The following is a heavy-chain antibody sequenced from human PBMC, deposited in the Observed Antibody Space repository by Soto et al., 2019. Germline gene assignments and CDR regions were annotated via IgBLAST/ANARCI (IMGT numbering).Heavy chain of an antibody. J-gene: IGHJ4*02. V-gene: IGHV3-15*01. D-gene: IGHD3-10*01. CDR3: TTDFGEFIDY. CDR2: IKSKTDGGTT. CDR1: GFTFSNAW. Sequence: EVQLVESGGGLVKPGGSLRLSCAASGFTFSNAWMSWVLQAPGKGLEWVGSIKSKTDGGTTDYAAPVKGRFTISRDDSKNTLYLQMNSLKTEDTAVYYCTTDFGEFIDYWGQGTLVTVSS.